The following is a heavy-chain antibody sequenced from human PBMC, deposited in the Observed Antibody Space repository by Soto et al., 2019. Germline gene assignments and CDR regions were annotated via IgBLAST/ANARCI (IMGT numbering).Heavy chain of an antibody. CDR1: GFTFSTYS. J-gene: IGHJ1*01. D-gene: IGHD3-22*01. V-gene: IGHV3-30*14. Sequence: QVQLVESGGGVVQPGRSLRLSCAASGFTFSTYSMHWVRQAPGKGLEWVAVISYDGSNKHYADSVKGRFTISRDNSRSTLYLQANSLRSEDTAVYYCAREKYDSSGYFEYCQYWGQGTVVTVSS. CDR2: ISYDGSNK. CDR3: AREKYDSSGYFEYCQY.